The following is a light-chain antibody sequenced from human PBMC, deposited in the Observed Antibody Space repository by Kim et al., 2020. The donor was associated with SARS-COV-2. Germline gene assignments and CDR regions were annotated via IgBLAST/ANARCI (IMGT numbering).Light chain of an antibody. CDR3: QVWDRGSDHWM. CDR2: FDG. CDR1: YIGTRS. J-gene: IGLJ3*02. V-gene: IGLV3-21*04. Sequence: PGKTASITCGGNYIGTRSVHWYQHKPGQAPLLVMYFDGDRPSGIPERFSGSNSGNTATLTISRVETGDEADYYCQVWDRGSDHWMFGGGTQLTVL.